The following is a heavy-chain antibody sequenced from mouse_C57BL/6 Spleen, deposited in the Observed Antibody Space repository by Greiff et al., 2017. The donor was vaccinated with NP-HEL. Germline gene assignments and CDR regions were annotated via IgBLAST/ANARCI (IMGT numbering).Heavy chain of an antibody. Sequence: EVHLVESGPGLVKPSQSLSLTCSVTGYSITSGYYWNWIRQFPGNKLEWMGYISYDGSNNYNPSLKNRISITRDTSKNQFFLKLNSVTTEDTATYYCARDPLITSYYAMDYWGQGTSVTVSS. D-gene: IGHD1-1*01. CDR3: ARDPLITSYYAMDY. CDR1: GYSITSGYY. V-gene: IGHV3-6*01. CDR2: ISYDGSN. J-gene: IGHJ4*01.